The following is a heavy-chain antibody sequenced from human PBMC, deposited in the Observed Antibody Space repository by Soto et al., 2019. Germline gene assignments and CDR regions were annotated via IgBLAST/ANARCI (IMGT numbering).Heavy chain of an antibody. Sequence: SETLGLTCAFSVGSISSGGYTWSWIRQPPGKGLEWIGYIYHSGSTYYNPSLKSRVTISVDRSKNQFSLKLSSVTAADTAVYYCARGRNVDTAMVLQYNWFDPWGQGTMVTVSS. V-gene: IGHV4-30-2*01. J-gene: IGHJ5*02. D-gene: IGHD5-18*01. CDR1: VGSISSGGYT. CDR3: ARGRNVDTAMVLQYNWFDP. CDR2: IYHSGST.